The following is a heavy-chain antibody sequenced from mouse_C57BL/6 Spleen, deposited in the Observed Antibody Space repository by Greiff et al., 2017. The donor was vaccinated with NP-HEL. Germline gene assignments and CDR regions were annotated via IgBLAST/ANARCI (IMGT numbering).Heavy chain of an antibody. CDR3: ARYYYGSSYGAMDY. V-gene: IGHV2-6*03. J-gene: IGHJ4*01. CDR1: GFSLTSYG. D-gene: IGHD1-1*01. CDR2: IWSDGST. Sequence: VKVVESGPGLVAPSQSLSITCTVSGFSLTSYGVHWVRQPPGKGLEWLVVIWSDGSTTYNSALKYRLSISKDNSKSQCFLKMNSLQTDDTAMYYSARYYYGSSYGAMDYWGQGTSVTVSS.